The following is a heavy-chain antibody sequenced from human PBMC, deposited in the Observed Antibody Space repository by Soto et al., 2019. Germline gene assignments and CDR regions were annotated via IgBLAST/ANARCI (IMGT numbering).Heavy chain of an antibody. D-gene: IGHD6-6*01. CDR3: ARGRKQLVTGGMYGMDV. V-gene: IGHV4-34*01. J-gene: IGHJ6*02. CDR2: INHSGST. Sequence: SETLSLTCAVYGGSFSGYYWSWIRQPPGKGLEWIGEINHSGSTNYNPSLKSRVTISVDTSKNQFSLKLSSVTAADTAVYYCARGRKQLVTGGMYGMDVWGQGTTVTVSS. CDR1: GGSFSGYY.